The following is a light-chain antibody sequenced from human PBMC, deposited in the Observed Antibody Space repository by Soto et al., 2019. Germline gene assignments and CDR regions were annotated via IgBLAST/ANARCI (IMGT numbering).Light chain of an antibody. CDR2: SAS. CDR1: QSISTF. J-gene: IGKJ4*01. CDR3: QQSHSAPLT. Sequence: DIQMTQSPSSLSASVGDRVTITCRASQSISTFLLWYQQKPGKAPKGLIYSASKLESGVPSRCSGSGSGTDFTLTISNLQPEDFATYYCQQSHSAPLTFGGGTKVEMK. V-gene: IGKV1-39*01.